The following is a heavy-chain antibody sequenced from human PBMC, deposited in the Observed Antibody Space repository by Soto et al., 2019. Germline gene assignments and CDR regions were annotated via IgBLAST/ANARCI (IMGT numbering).Heavy chain of an antibody. CDR3: ARDPGRDSPIDY. Sequence: QVQLVESGGGVVQPGRSLRLSCTASGFTLSDYGMHWVRQAPGKGLEWVAVIWHDGGEKYYADSVTGRFTISRDNSKSPVHLQLDSLGTEDTALYYCARDPGRDSPIDYWGQGTLVTVSS. V-gene: IGHV3-33*01. CDR1: GFTLSDYG. D-gene: IGHD3-22*01. J-gene: IGHJ4*02. CDR2: IWHDGGEK.